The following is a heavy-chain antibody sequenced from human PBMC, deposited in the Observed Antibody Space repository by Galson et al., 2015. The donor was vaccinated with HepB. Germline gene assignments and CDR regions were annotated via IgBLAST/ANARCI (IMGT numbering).Heavy chain of an antibody. V-gene: IGHV1-18*04. D-gene: IGHD3-3*01. CDR1: GYTFTSYG. Sequence: SVKVSCKASGYTFTSYGISWVRQAPGQGLEWMGWISAYNGNTNYAQKLQGRVTMTTDTSTSTAYMELRSLRSDDTAVYYCARGRYDFWSGYYTGDYYYYGMDVWGQGTTVTVSS. CDR2: ISAYNGNT. CDR3: ARGRYDFWSGYYTGDYYYYGMDV. J-gene: IGHJ6*02.